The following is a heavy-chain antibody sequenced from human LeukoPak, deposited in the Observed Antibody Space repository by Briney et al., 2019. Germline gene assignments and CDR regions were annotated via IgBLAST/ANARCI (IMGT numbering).Heavy chain of an antibody. V-gene: IGHV3-23*01. CDR3: AGYDTYYYDGSGISPFDY. J-gene: IGHJ4*02. D-gene: IGHD3-22*01. CDR1: GFTFSSYA. Sequence: GGSLRLSCAASGFTFSSYAMSWVRQAPGKGLEWVSAISGSGGSTYYADSAKGRFTISRDNSKNTLYLQMNSLRAEDTAVYYCAGYDTYYYDGSGISPFDYWGQGTLVTVSS. CDR2: ISGSGGST.